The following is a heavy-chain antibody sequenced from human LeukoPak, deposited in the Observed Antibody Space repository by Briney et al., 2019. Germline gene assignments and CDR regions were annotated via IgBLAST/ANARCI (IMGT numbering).Heavy chain of an antibody. D-gene: IGHD2-2*02. CDR2: MNPNSGNT. J-gene: IGHJ3*02. CDR3: ARGLKGYCSSTSCYTDAFDI. V-gene: IGHV1-8*01. CDR1: GYTFTSYD. Sequence: GASVKVSCMASGYTFTSYDINWVRPATGQGLEWMGWMNPNSGNTGYAQKFQGRVTMTRNTSISTAYMELSSLRSEDTAVYYCARGLKGYCSSTSCYTDAFDIWGQGTMVTVSS.